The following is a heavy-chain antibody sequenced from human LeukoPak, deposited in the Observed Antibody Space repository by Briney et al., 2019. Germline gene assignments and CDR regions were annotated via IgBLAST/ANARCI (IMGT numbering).Heavy chain of an antibody. CDR1: GFTVSNYA. J-gene: IGHJ6*02. CDR2: ISGSGVST. V-gene: IGHV3-23*01. Sequence: GGSLRLSCAASGFTVSNYAMTWVRQAPGRGLGWVSTISGSGVSTYYADSVKGRFTISRDSSKNTLCLQMTSLRAGDTAVYYCAKGAGYDYYGVDVWGQGTTVTVSS. CDR3: AKGAGYDYYGVDV.